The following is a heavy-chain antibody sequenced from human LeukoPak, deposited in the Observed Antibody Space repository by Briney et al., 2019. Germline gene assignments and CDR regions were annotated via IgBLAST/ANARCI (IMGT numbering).Heavy chain of an antibody. V-gene: IGHV3-15*01. Sequence: GGSLRLSCAASGFTFSNAWMSWVRQAPGKGLEWDGRIKSKTDGGTTDYAAPVKGRFTISRDDSKNTLYLQMNSLKTEDTAVYYCTTVTAGYWGQGTLVTVSS. CDR3: TTVTAGY. D-gene: IGHD5-18*01. J-gene: IGHJ4*02. CDR1: GFTFSNAW. CDR2: IKSKTDGGTT.